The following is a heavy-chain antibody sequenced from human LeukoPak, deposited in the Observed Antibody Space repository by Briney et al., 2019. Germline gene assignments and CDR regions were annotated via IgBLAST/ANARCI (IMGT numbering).Heavy chain of an antibody. V-gene: IGHV3-48*03. Sequence: QPGGSLRLSCAASGFTFSSYEMNWVRQAPGKGLEWVSYISSSGSTIYYADSVKGRFTISRDNAKNSLYLQMNSLRAEDTAVYYCARGYSSCWSDAFDIWGQGTMVTVSS. CDR3: ARGYSSCWSDAFDI. CDR2: ISSSGSTI. CDR1: GFTFSSYE. D-gene: IGHD6-13*01. J-gene: IGHJ3*02.